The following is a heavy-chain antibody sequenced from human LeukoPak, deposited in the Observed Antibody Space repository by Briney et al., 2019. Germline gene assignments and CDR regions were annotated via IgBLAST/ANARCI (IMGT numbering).Heavy chain of an antibody. J-gene: IGHJ6*03. D-gene: IGHD5-12*01. Sequence: SETLSLTCAVYGGSFSGYYWSWIRQPPGKGLEWIGQINHSGSTNYNPSLKSRVTISVDTSKNQFSLKLSSVTAADTAVYYCAGGHSGYENYYYYCYMDVWGKGTTVTVSS. CDR1: GGSFSGYY. CDR2: INHSGST. V-gene: IGHV4-34*01. CDR3: AGGHSGYENYYYYCYMDV.